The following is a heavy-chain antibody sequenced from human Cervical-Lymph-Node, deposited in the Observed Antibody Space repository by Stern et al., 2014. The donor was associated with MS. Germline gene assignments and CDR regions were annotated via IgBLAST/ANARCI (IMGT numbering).Heavy chain of an antibody. V-gene: IGHV4-39*01. J-gene: IGHJ4*02. CDR3: AKHACTGAACPFDL. CDR2: LYASAAA. D-gene: IGHD2-8*02. CDR1: GDSISSYTHY. Sequence: QLQLQESGPGLVKPSETLSLTCAVSGDSISSYTHYWAWIRQPPGKGLEWIGILYASAAAYSNPSFKGPVPISVDTSKNPFSLGLNSVTAADTAVYYCAKHACTGAACPFDLWGQGTLVTVSS.